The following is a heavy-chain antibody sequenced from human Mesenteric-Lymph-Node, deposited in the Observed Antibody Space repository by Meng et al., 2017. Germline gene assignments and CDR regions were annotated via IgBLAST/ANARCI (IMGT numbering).Heavy chain of an antibody. V-gene: IGHV1-46*01. CDR2: ISPSGGNT. CDR1: GYTFTSYY. CDR3: ARSDIVVVVAAMGFDY. Sequence: ASVKVSCKASGYTFTSYYIHWVRQAPGQGLEWMGIISPSGGNTAYAQKFQGRVTMTRDTSTSTVYMKLSSLSSEDTAVYYCARSDIVVVVAAMGFDYWGQGTLVTVSS. D-gene: IGHD2-15*01. J-gene: IGHJ4*02.